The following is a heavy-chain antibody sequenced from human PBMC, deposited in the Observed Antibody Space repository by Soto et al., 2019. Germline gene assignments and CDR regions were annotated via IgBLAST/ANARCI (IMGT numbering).Heavy chain of an antibody. CDR2: ISYDGSNK. J-gene: IGHJ5*02. CDR3: AKDLTTTAINWFDP. V-gene: IGHV3-30*18. D-gene: IGHD1-26*01. CDR1: GFTFSSYC. Sequence: LRLSCAASGFTFSSYCMHWVRQAPGKGLEWVAVISYDGSNKYYADSVKGRFTISRDNSKNTLYLQMNSLRAEDTAVYYCAKDLTTTAINWFDPWGQGTLVTVSS.